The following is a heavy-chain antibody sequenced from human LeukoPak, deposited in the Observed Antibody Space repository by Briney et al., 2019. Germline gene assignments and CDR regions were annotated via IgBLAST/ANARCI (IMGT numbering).Heavy chain of an antibody. CDR1: GFTVSSYA. CDR3: AKDYRGSFTD. D-gene: IGHD1-26*01. Sequence: GGSLRLSCAASGFTVSSYAMSWVRQAPGMGLHLVSAISTDGGTTYSADSVKGRFTISRDNSENTLFLQMNSLRAEDTAVYFCAKDYRGSFTDWGQGTLVTVSS. CDR2: ISTDGGTT. J-gene: IGHJ4*02. V-gene: IGHV3-23*01.